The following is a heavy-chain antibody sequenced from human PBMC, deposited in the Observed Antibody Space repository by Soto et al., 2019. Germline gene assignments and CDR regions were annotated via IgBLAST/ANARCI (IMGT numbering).Heavy chain of an antibody. CDR3: ARGRRLLLWFGELLPWAWDY. V-gene: IGHV4-34*01. CDR2: INHSGST. D-gene: IGHD3-10*01. Sequence: PSETLSLTCAVYGGSFSGYYWSWIRQPPGKGLDWIGEINHSGSTNYNPSLKSRVTISVDTSKNQFSLKLSSVTAADTAVYYCARGRRLLLWFGELLPWAWDYWGQGTLVTVSS. J-gene: IGHJ4*02. CDR1: GGSFSGYY.